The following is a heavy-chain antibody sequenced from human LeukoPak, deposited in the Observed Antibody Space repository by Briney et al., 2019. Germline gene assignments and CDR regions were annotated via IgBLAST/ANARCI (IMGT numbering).Heavy chain of an antibody. J-gene: IGHJ4*02. D-gene: IGHD2-2*01. Sequence: GGSLRLSCAASGFTFSSYAMSWVRQAPGKGLVWVSRINTDGSSTTYADSVKGRFTISRDNAKNTLYLEMNSLRAEDTAVYYCARDRYCTTTRCSDYWGQGTLVTVSS. CDR1: GFTFSSYA. CDR3: ARDRYCTTTRCSDY. V-gene: IGHV3-74*03. CDR2: INTDGSST.